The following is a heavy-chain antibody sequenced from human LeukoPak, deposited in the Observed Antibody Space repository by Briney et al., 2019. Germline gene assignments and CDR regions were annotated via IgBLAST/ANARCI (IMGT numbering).Heavy chain of an antibody. CDR3: ARGGDILTGYAFDY. Sequence: SGGSLRLSCAASGFTFSSYGMHWVRQAPGKGLEWVSYISSSGSTIYYADSVKGRFTISRDNAKNSLYLQMNSLRAEDTAVYYCARGGDILTGYAFDYWGQGTLVTVSS. CDR1: GFTFSSYG. D-gene: IGHD3-9*01. J-gene: IGHJ4*02. V-gene: IGHV3-48*04. CDR2: ISSSGSTI.